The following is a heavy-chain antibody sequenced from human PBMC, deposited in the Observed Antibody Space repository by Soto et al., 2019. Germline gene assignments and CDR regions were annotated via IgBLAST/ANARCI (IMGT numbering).Heavy chain of an antibody. Sequence: SETLSLTCTVSGGSISSYYWSWIRQPPGKGLEWIGYIYYSGSTNYNPSLKSRVTISVDTSKNQFSLKLSSVTAADTAVYYCARASGSGWPYYYYYYMDVWGKGTTVTVSS. J-gene: IGHJ6*03. CDR3: ARASGSGWPYYYYYYMDV. D-gene: IGHD6-19*01. CDR2: IYYSGST. CDR1: GGSISSYY. V-gene: IGHV4-59*01.